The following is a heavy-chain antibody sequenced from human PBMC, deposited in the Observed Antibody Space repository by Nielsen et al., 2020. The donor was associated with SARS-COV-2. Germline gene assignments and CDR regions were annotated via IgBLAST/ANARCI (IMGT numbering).Heavy chain of an antibody. D-gene: IGHD6-19*01. CDR3: ARGGRSGWPKSYYYYGMDV. V-gene: IGHV1-18*01. CDR1: GYTFTSYG. Sequence: ASVKVSCKASGYTFTSYGISWVRQAPGQGLEWMGWISAYNGNTNYAQKLQGRVTMTTDTSTSTAYMELRSLRSDDTAVYYCARGGRSGWPKSYYYYGMDVWGQGTTVTVSS. J-gene: IGHJ6*02. CDR2: ISAYNGNT.